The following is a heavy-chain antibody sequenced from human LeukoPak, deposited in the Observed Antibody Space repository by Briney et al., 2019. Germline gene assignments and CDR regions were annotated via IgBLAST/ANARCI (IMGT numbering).Heavy chain of an antibody. Sequence: GGSLRLSCAASGFSFSNYWMSWVRQAPGKRLEWVANIKEDGSEKYYVDSVKGRFTISRDNAKNSLYLQMNSLRVEDTAVYYCARAPPYCGGDCSDWYFDLWGRGTLVTVSS. D-gene: IGHD2-21*02. CDR3: ARAPPYCGGDCSDWYFDL. V-gene: IGHV3-7*02. CDR2: IKEDGSEK. J-gene: IGHJ2*01. CDR1: GFSFSNYW.